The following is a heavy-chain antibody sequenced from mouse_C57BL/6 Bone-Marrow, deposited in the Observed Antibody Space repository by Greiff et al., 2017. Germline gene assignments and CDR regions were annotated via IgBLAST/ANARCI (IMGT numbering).Heavy chain of an antibody. Sequence: EVQLQQSGPELVKPGASVKISCKASGYTFTDYYMNWVKQSPGKSLEWIGDINPNNGGTSYNQKFKGKATLTVDKSSSTAYMELRSLTSEDSAVYYCARWGTTVVATDYFDYWGQGTTLTVSA. V-gene: IGHV1-26*01. J-gene: IGHJ2*01. CDR1: GYTFTDYY. D-gene: IGHD1-1*01. CDR3: ARWGTTVVATDYFDY. CDR2: INPNNGGT.